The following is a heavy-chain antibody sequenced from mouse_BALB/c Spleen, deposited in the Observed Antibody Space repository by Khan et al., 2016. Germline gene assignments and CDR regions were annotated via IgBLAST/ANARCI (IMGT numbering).Heavy chain of an antibody. CDR2: IWGDGST. CDR1: GFSLTGYG. V-gene: IGHV2-6-7*01. Sequence: QVQLKESGPGLVAPSQSLSITCTVSGFSLTGYGVNWVRQPPGKGLEWLGMIWGDGSTDYNSDIKSRLSISKDNYKSQVCLKMNSLQTDDTARYYCARVWWDYWGQGTSVTVSS. J-gene: IGHJ4*01. D-gene: IGHD1-1*02. CDR3: ARVWWDY.